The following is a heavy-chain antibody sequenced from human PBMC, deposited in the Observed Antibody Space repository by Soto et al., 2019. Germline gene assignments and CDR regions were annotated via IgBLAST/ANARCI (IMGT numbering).Heavy chain of an antibody. CDR3: TSSGQLSGYYI. J-gene: IGHJ4*02. CDR2: INAGNGNT. CDR1: GYTFTSYA. V-gene: IGHV1-3*01. Sequence: ASVKVSCKASGYTFTSYAMHWVRQAPGQRLEWMGWINAGNGNTKYSQKFQGRVTITRDTSASTAYMELSSLKTEDTAVYLCTSSGQLSGYYIWGLGTLVTVSS. D-gene: IGHD3-3*01.